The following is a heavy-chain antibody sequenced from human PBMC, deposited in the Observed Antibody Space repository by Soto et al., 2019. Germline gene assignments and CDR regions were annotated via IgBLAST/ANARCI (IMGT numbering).Heavy chain of an antibody. V-gene: IGHV4-31*03. D-gene: IGHD1-1*01. Sequence: SETLSLTCTVSGGSISSGGYYWSWIRQHPGKGLEWIGYIYYRGNTLYNPSLQSRVTISVDTSKNQFFLGLTSVTAADTAVYYCTRHAIIPKLQYGMDVWGQGASVTVSS. CDR1: GGSISSGGYY. J-gene: IGHJ6*02. CDR3: TRHAIIPKLQYGMDV. CDR2: IYYRGNT.